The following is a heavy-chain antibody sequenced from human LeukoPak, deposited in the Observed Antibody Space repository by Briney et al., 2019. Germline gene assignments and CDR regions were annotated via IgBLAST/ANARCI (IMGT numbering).Heavy chain of an antibody. CDR2: INQDGREK. CDR3: ARDKPFGGSGSHFDY. D-gene: IGHD3-10*01. J-gene: IGHJ4*02. CDR1: GFTFSSYR. V-gene: IGHV3-7*01. Sequence: PGVSVSLPCAASGFTFSSYRMRWLRQAPGKGLEGGANINQDGREKYYVGSVKGRFTISRDNAESSVYLQMNSLRGEDTALYYCARDKPFGGSGSHFDYWGQGNLVTVSS.